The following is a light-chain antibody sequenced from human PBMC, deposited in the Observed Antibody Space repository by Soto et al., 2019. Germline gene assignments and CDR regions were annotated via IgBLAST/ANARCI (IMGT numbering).Light chain of an antibody. Sequence: QSVLTQPASVSGSPGQSITISCTGTSSDVGSYNLVSWYQHHPGKAPKLLIFEASKRPSGISNRFSGSKSDNTASLAISGLQAEDEADYYCSSYISSSSLNVFGTGTKVTVL. J-gene: IGLJ1*01. V-gene: IGLV2-14*02. CDR3: SSYISSSSLNV. CDR2: EAS. CDR1: SSDVGSYNL.